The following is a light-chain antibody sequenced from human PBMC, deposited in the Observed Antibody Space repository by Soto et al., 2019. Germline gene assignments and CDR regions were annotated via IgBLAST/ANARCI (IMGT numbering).Light chain of an antibody. CDR2: KAS. CDR3: QQYSIYPRA. Sequence: DIQMTQSPSTLSASVGDRVTITCRASQSISSWLAWYQQKPGKAPKLLIYKASSLQSGVPPRFSGSGSGTEFTLTISSMQPEDVATYYCQQYSIYPRAFGQGTKVEIK. CDR1: QSISSW. V-gene: IGKV1-5*03. J-gene: IGKJ1*01.